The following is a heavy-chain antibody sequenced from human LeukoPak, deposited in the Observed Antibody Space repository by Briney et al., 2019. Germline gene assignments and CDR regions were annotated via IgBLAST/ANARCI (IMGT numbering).Heavy chain of an antibody. CDR1: GYTFTSYG. CDR3: ARDLSDYGDYAWFDP. D-gene: IGHD4-17*01. CDR2: ISAYNGNT. V-gene: IGHV1-18*01. Sequence: ASVKVSCKASGYTFTSYGISWVRQAPGQGLEWMGWISAYNGNTNYAQKLQGRVTMTTDTSTSTAYMELRSLRSDDTAVYYCARDLSDYGDYAWFDPWGQGTLVTVSS. J-gene: IGHJ5*02.